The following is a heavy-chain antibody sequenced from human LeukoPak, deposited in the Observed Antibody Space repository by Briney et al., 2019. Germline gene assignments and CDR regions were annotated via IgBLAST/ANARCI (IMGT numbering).Heavy chain of an antibody. CDR1: GHSISSGYY. CDR2: IYHSGST. D-gene: IGHD3-10*01. V-gene: IGHV4-38-2*02. J-gene: IGHJ6*03. Sequence: SETLSLTCTVSGHSISSGYYWGWIRQPPGKGLEWIGSIYHSGSTYYNPSLKSRVTISVDTSKNQFSLKLSSVTAADTAVYYCARDHPKFGFYYYYYMDVWGKGTTVTISS. CDR3: ARDHPKFGFYYYYYMDV.